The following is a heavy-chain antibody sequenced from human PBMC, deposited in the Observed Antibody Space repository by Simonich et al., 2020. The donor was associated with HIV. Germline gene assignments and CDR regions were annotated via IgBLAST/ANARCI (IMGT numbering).Heavy chain of an antibody. CDR1: GGSISSDGYY. CDR2: IYYSGNT. J-gene: IGHJ3*02. Sequence: QVQLQESGPGLVKPSQTLSLTCTFSGGSISSDGYYWSWIRQHPGKGLEWIGYIYYSGNTYYNPSLKSRVTISVDTSKNQFSLKLSSVTAADTAVYYCARVGIRMYAFDIWGQGTMVTVSS. D-gene: IGHD1-20*01. V-gene: IGHV4-31*03. CDR3: ARVGIRMYAFDI.